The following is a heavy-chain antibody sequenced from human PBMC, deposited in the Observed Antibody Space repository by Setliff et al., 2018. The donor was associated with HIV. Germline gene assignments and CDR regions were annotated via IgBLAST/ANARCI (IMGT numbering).Heavy chain of an antibody. J-gene: IGHJ4*02. CDR1: GFTFNNFA. D-gene: IGHD3-10*01. CDR3: AKVMTLWFGASDS. Sequence: LRLSCAASGFTFNNFAMNWVRQAPGKGLEWVSSISGSRLTPYYADSVRGRFTISRDNSTNTVYLQMHSLRAEDTALYYCAKVMTLWFGASDSWGQGTRVTVSS. CDR2: ISGSRLTP. V-gene: IGHV3-23*01.